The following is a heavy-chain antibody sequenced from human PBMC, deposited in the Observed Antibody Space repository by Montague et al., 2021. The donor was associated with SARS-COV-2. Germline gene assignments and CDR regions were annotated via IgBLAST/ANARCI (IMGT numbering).Heavy chain of an antibody. CDR3: VRDPAPSGSGRFYDY. V-gene: IGHV4-59*02. D-gene: IGHD1-26*01. CDR1: GDSVSHDF. Sequence: SETLSLTCTVSGDSVSHDFWTWIRQPPGKGLEWIGYVYYSRSSSXNPSLEGRVSIAVDTSKNQFSLRLSTVTAADTAIYYCVRDPAPSGSGRFYDYWGQGTLVAVSS. J-gene: IGHJ4*02. CDR2: VYYSRSS.